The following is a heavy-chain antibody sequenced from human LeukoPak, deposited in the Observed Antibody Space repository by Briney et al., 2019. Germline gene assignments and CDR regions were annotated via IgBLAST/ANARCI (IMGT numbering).Heavy chain of an antibody. CDR2: IRSKANSYAT. D-gene: IGHD3-10*01. V-gene: IGHV3-73*01. CDR1: GFTFSGSA. J-gene: IGHJ5*02. CDR3: AKDPLPGSEKYNWFDP. Sequence: GGSLRLSCAASGFTFSGSAMHWVRQASGKGLEWVGRIRSKANSYATAYAASVKGRFTISRDDSKNTAYLQMNSLRAEDTAVYYCAKDPLPGSEKYNWFDPWGQGTLVTVSS.